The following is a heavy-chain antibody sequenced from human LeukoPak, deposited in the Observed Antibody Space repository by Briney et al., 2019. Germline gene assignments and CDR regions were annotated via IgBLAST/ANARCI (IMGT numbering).Heavy chain of an antibody. CDR1: GFTFSSYG. Sequence: GGSLGLSCAASGFTFSSYGMSWVRQAPGKGLEWVSAISGSGGSTYYADSVKGRFTISRDNSKNTLYLQMNSLRAEDTAVYYCAKDGTTYYDFWSGYYADYWGQGTLVTVSS. J-gene: IGHJ4*02. CDR2: ISGSGGST. CDR3: AKDGTTYYDFWSGYYADY. V-gene: IGHV3-23*01. D-gene: IGHD3-3*01.